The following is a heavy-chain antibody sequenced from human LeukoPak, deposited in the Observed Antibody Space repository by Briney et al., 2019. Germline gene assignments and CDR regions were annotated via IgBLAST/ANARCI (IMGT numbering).Heavy chain of an antibody. D-gene: IGHD1-26*01. J-gene: IGHJ4*02. V-gene: IGHV4-39*07. Sequence: SETQSLTCIVSGDSLFGNTYYWGWLRQPPGKELEWIASVYYTGTTYYNPSLRSRVTMSVDTSQNQFSLRLTSVTAADTAVYYCVRNPGAKYYFDYWGQGTLVSVSS. CDR3: VRNPGAKYYFDY. CDR1: GDSLFGNTYY. CDR2: VYYTGTT.